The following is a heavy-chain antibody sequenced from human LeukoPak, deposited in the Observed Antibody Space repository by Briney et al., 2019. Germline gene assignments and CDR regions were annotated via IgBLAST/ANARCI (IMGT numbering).Heavy chain of an antibody. CDR3: AREGHSSSWTTYYYYMDV. V-gene: IGHV1-18*01. Sequence: GASVKVSCKASGYTFTSYGISWVRQAPGHGLEWMGWISAYNGNTNYAQKLQGRVTMTTDTSTSTAYMELRSLRSDDTAVYYCAREGHSSSWTTYYYYMDVWSKGTTVTVSS. CDR2: ISAYNGNT. CDR1: GYTFTSYG. D-gene: IGHD6-13*01. J-gene: IGHJ6*03.